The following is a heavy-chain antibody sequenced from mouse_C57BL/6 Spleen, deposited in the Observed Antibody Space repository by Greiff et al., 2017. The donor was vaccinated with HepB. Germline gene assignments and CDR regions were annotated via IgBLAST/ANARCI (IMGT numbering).Heavy chain of an antibody. J-gene: IGHJ3*01. D-gene: IGHD1-1*01. Sequence: QVQLQQPGAELVKPGASVKMSCKASGYTFTSYWITWVKQRPGQGLEWIGDIYPGSGSTNYNEKFKSKATLTVDTSSSTAYMQLSSLTSEDSAVYYCARSNGSSSAWFAYWGQGTLVTVSA. CDR3: ARSNGSSSAWFAY. CDR1: GYTFTSYW. V-gene: IGHV1-55*01. CDR2: IYPGSGST.